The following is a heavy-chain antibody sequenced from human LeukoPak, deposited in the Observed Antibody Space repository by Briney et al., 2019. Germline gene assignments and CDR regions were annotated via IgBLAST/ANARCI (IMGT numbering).Heavy chain of an antibody. CDR1: GFTFSSYA. Sequence: GGSLRLSCAASGFTFSSYAMSWVRQAPGKGLEWVSGISGSGDSTYYADSVKGRFTISRDNSKNTLYLQMNSLRAEDTAVYYRASFPAIVVVTARVGYWGQGTLVTVSS. CDR2: ISGSGDST. D-gene: IGHD2-21*02. V-gene: IGHV3-23*01. CDR3: ASFPAIVVVTARVGY. J-gene: IGHJ4*02.